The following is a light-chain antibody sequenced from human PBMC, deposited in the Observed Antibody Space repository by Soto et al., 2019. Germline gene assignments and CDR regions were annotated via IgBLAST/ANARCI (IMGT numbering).Light chain of an antibody. J-gene: IGKJ4*01. CDR1: QSVSSY. V-gene: IGKV3-11*01. CDR2: DAS. Sequence: EIVLTQSPATLSLSPGERATLSCRASQSVSSYLAWYQQEPGQAPRLLIYDASNRATGIPARFSGSGSGTDFTLTISSLEPEDFADYYCQQRSNWPPDTFGGGTKLEIK. CDR3: QQRSNWPPDT.